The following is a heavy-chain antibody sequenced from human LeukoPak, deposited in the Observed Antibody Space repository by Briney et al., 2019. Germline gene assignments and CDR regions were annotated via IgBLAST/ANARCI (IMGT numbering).Heavy chain of an antibody. CDR2: ISGSGGST. J-gene: IGHJ4*02. CDR3: AKVRYDFWSGSALYYFDC. Sequence: GGSLRLSCAASGFTFSSYAMSWVRQAPGKGLEWVSAISGSGGSTYYADSVKGRFTISRDNSKNTLYLQMNSLRAEDTAVYYCAKVRYDFWSGSALYYFDCRGQGTLVTVSS. D-gene: IGHD3-3*01. V-gene: IGHV3-23*01. CDR1: GFTFSSYA.